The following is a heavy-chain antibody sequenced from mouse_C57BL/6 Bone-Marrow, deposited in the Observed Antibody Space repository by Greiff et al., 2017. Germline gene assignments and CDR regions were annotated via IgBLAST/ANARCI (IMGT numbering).Heavy chain of an antibody. Sequence: EVPVVESGRGLVKPGGSLKLSCAASGFTFSDSGMHVIRQAPEKGLGWVSYLSSGCSTIYYADTVKGRFTISRDNATNTLFLHMTSLGSEDTAMYYCARPGGNYVLLFAYWGQGTLVTVSA. D-gene: IGHD2-1*01. J-gene: IGHJ3*01. CDR2: LSSGCSTI. CDR3: ARPGGNYVLLFAY. V-gene: IGHV5-17*01. CDR1: GFTFSDSG.